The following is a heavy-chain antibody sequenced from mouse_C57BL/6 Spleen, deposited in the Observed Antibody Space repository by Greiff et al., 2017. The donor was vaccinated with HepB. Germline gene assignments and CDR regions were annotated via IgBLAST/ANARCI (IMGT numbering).Heavy chain of an antibody. D-gene: IGHD1-2*01. J-gene: IGHJ2*01. V-gene: IGHV1-26*01. CDR3: AREGYYGLDY. CDR2: INPNNGGT. CDR1: GYTFTDYY. Sequence: VQLQQSGPELVKPGASVKISCKASGYTFTDYYMNWVKQSHGKSLEWIGDINPNNGGTSYNQKFKGKATLTVDKSSSTAYMELRSLTSEDSAVYYCAREGYYGLDYWGQGTTLTVSS.